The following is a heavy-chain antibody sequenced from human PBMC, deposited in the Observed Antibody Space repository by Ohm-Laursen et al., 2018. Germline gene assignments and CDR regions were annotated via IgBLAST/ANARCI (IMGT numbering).Heavy chain of an antibody. Sequence: SDTLSLTCTVSGGSISSYYWSWIRLPPGKGLEWLGYISYSGSTNYNPSLKSRVTISVDTSSNQFSLKLSSVTAADTAVYYCARGDRITVTAGSDAFDIWGQGAVVTVSS. D-gene: IGHD4-17*01. V-gene: IGHV4-59*07. J-gene: IGHJ3*02. CDR3: ARGDRITVTAGSDAFDI. CDR1: GGSISSYY. CDR2: ISYSGST.